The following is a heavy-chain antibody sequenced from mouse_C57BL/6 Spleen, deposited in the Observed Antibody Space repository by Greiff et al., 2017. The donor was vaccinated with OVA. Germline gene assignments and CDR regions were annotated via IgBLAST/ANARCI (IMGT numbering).Heavy chain of an antibody. Sequence: EVKLMESGGGLVKPGGSLKLSCAASGFTFSDYGMHWVRQAPEKGLEWVAYISSGSSTIYYADTVKGRFTISRDNAKNTLFLQMTSLRSEDTAMYYCARFSSYWGQGTLVTVSA. J-gene: IGHJ3*01. CDR2: ISSGSSTI. CDR1: GFTFSDYG. V-gene: IGHV5-17*01. CDR3: ARFSSY.